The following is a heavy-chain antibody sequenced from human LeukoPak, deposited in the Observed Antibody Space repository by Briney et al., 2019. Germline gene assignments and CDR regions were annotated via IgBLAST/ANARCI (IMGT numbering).Heavy chain of an antibody. J-gene: IGHJ4*02. D-gene: IGHD3-10*01. Sequence: PSETLSLTCTVSGGSISSGGYYWSWIRQPPGKGLEWIGYIYHSWSTYYNPSLKSRVTISVDRSKNQFSLQLSSVTAADTAVYYCAGGRITMVRGVIKPFDYWGQGTLVTVSS. CDR1: GGSISSGGYY. V-gene: IGHV4-30-2*01. CDR2: IYHSWST. CDR3: AGGRITMVRGVIKPFDY.